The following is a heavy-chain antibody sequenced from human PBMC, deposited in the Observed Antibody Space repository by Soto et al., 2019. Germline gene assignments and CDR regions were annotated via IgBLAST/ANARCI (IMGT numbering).Heavy chain of an antibody. V-gene: IGHV4-59*01. CDR2: IYYSGST. Sequence: QVQLQESGPGLVKPSETLSLTCTVSGGSISSYYWSWIRQPPGKGLEWIGYIYYSGSTNYNPSLKSRVTIAVDTSKNQFSLKLSAVTAADTAVYYCARAGEGGLRYFDWPYYYGMDVWGQGTTVTVS. J-gene: IGHJ6*02. CDR3: ARAGEGGLRYFDWPYYYGMDV. CDR1: GGSISSYY. D-gene: IGHD3-9*01.